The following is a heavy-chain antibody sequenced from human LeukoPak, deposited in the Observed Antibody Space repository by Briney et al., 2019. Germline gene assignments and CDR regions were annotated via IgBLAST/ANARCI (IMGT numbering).Heavy chain of an antibody. D-gene: IGHD4-17*01. Sequence: ASVKVSCKASGYTFTSYYMHWVRQAPGQGLEWMGIINPSGGSTTSPQKFQGRVTMTRDTSTSTVYMELSSLRSVDTAVYYCARLNGDGSAFDIWGQGTMVTVSS. V-gene: IGHV1-46*01. J-gene: IGHJ3*02. CDR3: ARLNGDGSAFDI. CDR2: INPSGGST. CDR1: GYTFTSYY.